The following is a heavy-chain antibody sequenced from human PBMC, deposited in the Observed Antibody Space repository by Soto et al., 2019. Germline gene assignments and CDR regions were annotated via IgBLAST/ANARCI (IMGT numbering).Heavy chain of an antibody. CDR3: AKEQEYYYDSSGSLDP. D-gene: IGHD3-22*01. Sequence: GGSLRLSCAASGFTFGSYAMSWVRQAPGKGLEWVSAISGSGGSTYYADSVKGRFTISRDNSKNTLYLQMNSLRAEDTAVYYCAKEQEYYYDSSGSLDPWGQGTLVTVSS. V-gene: IGHV3-23*01. J-gene: IGHJ5*02. CDR2: ISGSGGST. CDR1: GFTFGSYA.